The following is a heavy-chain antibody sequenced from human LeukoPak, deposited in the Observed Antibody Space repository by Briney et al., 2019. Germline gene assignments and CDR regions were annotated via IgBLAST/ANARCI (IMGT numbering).Heavy chain of an antibody. CDR1: GGSISSYY. CDR2: IYYSGST. Sequence: PSETLSLTCTVSGGSISSYYWSWIRQPPGKGLEWIGSIYYSGSTYYNQSPKSRVTISVDTSKNQFSLKLSSVTAADTAVYYCARRVLLWFGELSASWFDPWGQGILVIVSS. CDR3: ARRVLLWFGELSASWFDP. D-gene: IGHD3-10*01. V-gene: IGHV4-59*05. J-gene: IGHJ5*02.